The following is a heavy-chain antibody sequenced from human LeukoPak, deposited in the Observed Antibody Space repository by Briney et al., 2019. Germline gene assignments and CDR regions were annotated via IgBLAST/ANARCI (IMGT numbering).Heavy chain of an antibody. D-gene: IGHD5-18*01. V-gene: IGHV3-21*01. CDR2: ISSSSSYI. Sequence: GGSLRLSCAASGFTFSSYSMNWVRQAPGKGLEWVSSISSSSSYIYYADSVKGRFTISRDNAKNSLYLQMNSLRAEDTAVYYCAKFSGYSYGGWFDQWGPGTLVTVSS. J-gene: IGHJ5*02. CDR3: AKFSGYSYGGWFDQ. CDR1: GFTFSSYS.